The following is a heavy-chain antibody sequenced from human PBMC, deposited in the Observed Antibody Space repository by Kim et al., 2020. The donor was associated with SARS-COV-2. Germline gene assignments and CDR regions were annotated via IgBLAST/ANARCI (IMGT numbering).Heavy chain of an antibody. CDR2: INAYTGNT. J-gene: IGHJ6*02. D-gene: IGHD3-9*01. V-gene: IGHV1-18*01. CDR3: AMRDILNYYYDGMDV. Sequence: ASVKVSCKASGYTFTSYGISWVRQAPGQGLEWMGWINAYTGNTNYAQKLQGRVTMTTDTSTSTAYMELRSLRSDDTAVYYCAMRDILNYYYDGMDVWGQGTTVTVSS. CDR1: GYTFTSYG.